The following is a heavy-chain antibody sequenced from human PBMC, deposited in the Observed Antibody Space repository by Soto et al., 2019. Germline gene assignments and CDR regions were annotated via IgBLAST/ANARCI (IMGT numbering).Heavy chain of an antibody. CDR1: GFTFSSYA. V-gene: IGHV3-30-3*01. CDR2: ISYDGSNK. Sequence: QVQLVESGGGVVQPGRSLRLSCAASGFTFSSYAMHWVRQAPGKGLEWVAVISYDGSNKYYADSVKGRFTISRDNSKNTLYLQMNSLRAEDTAVYYCARWFGEYYFGYWGQGTLVTVSS. D-gene: IGHD3-10*01. J-gene: IGHJ4*02. CDR3: ARWFGEYYFGY.